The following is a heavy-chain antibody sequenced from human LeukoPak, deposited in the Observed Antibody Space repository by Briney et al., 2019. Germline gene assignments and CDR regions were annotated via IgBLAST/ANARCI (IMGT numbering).Heavy chain of an antibody. CDR1: GFTFRTYA. CDR3: AKRTVSAFDS. Sequence: GGSLRLSCTASGFTFRTYAMNWVRQAPGKGLEWLSGISGSGNGTYYADSVKGRFTTSRDNSKNVVYLQMNSLTVEDAATYYCAKRTVSAFDSWGQGTLLIVSS. D-gene: IGHD5/OR15-5a*01. V-gene: IGHV3-23*01. CDR2: ISGSGNGT. J-gene: IGHJ4*02.